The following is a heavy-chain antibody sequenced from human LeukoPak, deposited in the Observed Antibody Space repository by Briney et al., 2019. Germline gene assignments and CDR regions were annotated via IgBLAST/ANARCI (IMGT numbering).Heavy chain of an antibody. V-gene: IGHV3-53*01. CDR2: IYSGGST. J-gene: IGHJ4*02. CDR1: GFTVSSNY. Sequence: GGSLRLSCAASGFTVSSNYMSWVRQAPGKGLEWASVIYSGGSTYYADSVKGRFTISRDNSKNTLYLQMNSLRAEDTAVYYCARGDYGGNGYDYWGQGTLVTVSS. CDR3: ARGDYGGNGYDY. D-gene: IGHD4-23*01.